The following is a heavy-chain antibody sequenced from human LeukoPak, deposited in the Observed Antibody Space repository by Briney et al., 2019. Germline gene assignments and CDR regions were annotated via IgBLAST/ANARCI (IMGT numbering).Heavy chain of an antibody. CDR1: GGSISNYY. CDR3: ARRRYYGSGSYAGYGMDV. V-gene: IGHV4-59*08. CDR2: IYYGGST. Sequence: SETLSLTCTVSGGSISNYYWSWIRQPPGKGLEWIGYIYYGGSTNYNPSLKSRVTISVDTSKNQFSLKLSSVTAADTAVYYCARRRYYGSGSYAGYGMDVWGQGTTVTVYS. D-gene: IGHD3-10*01. J-gene: IGHJ6*02.